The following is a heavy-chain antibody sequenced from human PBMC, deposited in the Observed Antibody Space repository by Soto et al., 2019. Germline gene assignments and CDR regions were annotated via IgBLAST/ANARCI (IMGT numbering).Heavy chain of an antibody. Sequence: QVHLVQSGTEVKKPGSSVKVSCKASGGTFSSSGFSWVRQAPGQGLEWMRMIVPSVDTTNYAQKFQARVTITADEVTSTAYMELRSLRSEDTAVYYCARWPQPRYTADPYAVDVWGQGTRVIVSS. CDR1: GGTFSSSG. D-gene: IGHD3-16*02. CDR3: ARWPQPRYTADPYAVDV. CDR2: IVPSVDTT. J-gene: IGHJ6*02. V-gene: IGHV1-69*18.